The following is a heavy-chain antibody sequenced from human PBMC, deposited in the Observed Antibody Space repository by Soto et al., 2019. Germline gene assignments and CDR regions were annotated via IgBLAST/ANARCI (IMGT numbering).Heavy chain of an antibody. CDR1: GSTFSTYS. V-gene: IGHV1-69*06. CDR2: IIPLFGTA. D-gene: IGHD1-26*01. J-gene: IGHJ4*02. Sequence: ASVKVSCKTSGSTFSTYSIVWVRQAPGEGLEWMGGIIPLFGTANYAQKFQDRVTITADKSTNTAFMELNSLKSEDTAMYYCASSSGNNYGVGTNYYFDYWGQGTLVTVSS. CDR3: ASSSGNNYGVGTNYYFDY.